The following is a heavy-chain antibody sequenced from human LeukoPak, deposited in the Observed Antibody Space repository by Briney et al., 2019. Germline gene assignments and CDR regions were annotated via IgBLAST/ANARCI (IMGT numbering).Heavy chain of an antibody. Sequence: ASVKVSCKASGYTFTSYSISWVRQAPGQGLEWMGWISAYNGKTIYAQKVKGRVTMTTDTSTSTAYMEVGSLKSDDTAVYYCARASYCSGGSCYSDYWGQGTLVTVSS. D-gene: IGHD2-15*01. J-gene: IGHJ4*02. V-gene: IGHV1-18*01. CDR3: ARASYCSGGSCYSDY. CDR1: GYTFTSYS. CDR2: ISAYNGKT.